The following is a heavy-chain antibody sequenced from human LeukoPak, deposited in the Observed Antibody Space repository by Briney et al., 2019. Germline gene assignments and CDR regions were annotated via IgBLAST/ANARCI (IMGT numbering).Heavy chain of an antibody. CDR2: ISYDGSNK. CDR1: GFPFSNAW. Sequence: GGSLRLSCAASGFPFSNAWMNWVRQAPGKGLEWVAVISYDGSNKYYADSVKGRFTTSRDNSKNTLYLQMNSLRAEDTAVYYCARDGGYYYDSSGILDYWGQGTLVTVSS. CDR3: ARDGGYYYDSSGILDY. V-gene: IGHV3-30-3*01. D-gene: IGHD3-22*01. J-gene: IGHJ4*02.